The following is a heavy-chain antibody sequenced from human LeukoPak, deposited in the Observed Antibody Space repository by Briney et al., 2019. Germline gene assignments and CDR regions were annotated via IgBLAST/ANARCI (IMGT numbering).Heavy chain of an antibody. D-gene: IGHD4-11*01. CDR2: ISWNSGSI. J-gene: IGHJ4*02. CDR1: GFTFDDYA. V-gene: IGHV3-9*01. CDR3: AKPYDYSNYRESY. Sequence: GRSLRLSCAASGFTFDDYAMHWVRQAPGKGLEWVSGISWNSGSIGYADSVKGRFTISRDNSKNTLYLQMNSLRAEDTAVYYCAKPYDYSNYRESYWGQGTLVTVSS.